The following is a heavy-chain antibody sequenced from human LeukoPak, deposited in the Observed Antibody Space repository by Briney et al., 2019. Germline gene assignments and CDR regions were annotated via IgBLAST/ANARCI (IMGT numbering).Heavy chain of an antibody. CDR1: GGTFSSYA. Sequence: GASVKVSCKASGGTFSSYAISWVRQAPGQGLEWMGGIIPIFGTANYAQKFQGRVTITTDESTSTAYMELSSLRSEDTAVYYCAAVEYSSSWLRYYFDYWGQGTLVTVSS. D-gene: IGHD6-13*01. CDR2: IIPIFGTA. CDR3: AAVEYSSSWLRYYFDY. V-gene: IGHV1-69*05. J-gene: IGHJ4*02.